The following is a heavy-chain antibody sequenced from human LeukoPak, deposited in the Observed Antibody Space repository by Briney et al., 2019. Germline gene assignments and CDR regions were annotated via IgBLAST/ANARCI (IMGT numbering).Heavy chain of an antibody. V-gene: IGHV4-61*02. J-gene: IGHJ5*02. D-gene: IGHD3-22*01. Sequence: SQTLSLTCTVSGGSINRGSYYWSWIRQPAGKGLEWIGRIYSTGSTNYNPSLEGRVTMSIDESKNQFSLKLSSVTAADTAVYYCARFQYYYDSSGPLNWFDPWCQGTLVTVSS. CDR3: ARFQYYYDSSGPLNWFDP. CDR2: IYSTGST. CDR1: GGSINRGSYY.